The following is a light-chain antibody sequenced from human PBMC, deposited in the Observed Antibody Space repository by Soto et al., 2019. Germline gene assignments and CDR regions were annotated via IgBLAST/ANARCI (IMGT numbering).Light chain of an antibody. CDR3: QQSYSTPPT. J-gene: IGKJ1*01. CDR1: QSIISY. CDR2: AAS. V-gene: IGKV1-39*01. Sequence: DIQMTQSPSSLSASVGDRVTITCRASQSIISYLNWYQQKPGKAPKLLIYAASSLQSGVPSRFSGSGSGTDFTLTISSLQPDDFATYYCQQSYSTPPTFGQGTKVEIK.